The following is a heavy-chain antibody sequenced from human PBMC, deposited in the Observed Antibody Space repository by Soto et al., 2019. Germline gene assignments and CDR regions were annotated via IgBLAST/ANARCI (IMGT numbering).Heavy chain of an antibody. Sequence: QAHLVQSGAEVKKPGASVNVSCKASGYTFTSSGISWVRQAPGHGPQWLGWISAHNCNRNKAQKFQDRITMTTDTSTSTAYMQLPRLTSGDTAVYCCATNTTPGSEPPDIWGPGTLLTVPS. CDR1: GYTFTSSG. J-gene: IGHJ3*02. D-gene: IGHD1-1*01. CDR3: ATNTTPGSEPPDI. V-gene: IGHV1-18*01. CDR2: ISAHNCNR.